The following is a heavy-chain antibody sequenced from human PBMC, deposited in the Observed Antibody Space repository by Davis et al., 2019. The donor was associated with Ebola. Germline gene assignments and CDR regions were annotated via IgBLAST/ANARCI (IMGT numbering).Heavy chain of an antibody. V-gene: IGHV1-8*01. CDR3: ARLQTTVTTGWFDP. CDR1: GYTFTSYD. D-gene: IGHD4-17*01. J-gene: IGHJ5*02. Sequence: ASVKVSCKASGYTFTSYDINWVRQATGQGLEWMGWMNPNSGNTGYAQKFQGRVTMTRNTSISTAYMELSSLRSEDTAVYYCARLQTTVTTGWFDPWGQGTLVTVSS. CDR2: MNPNSGNT.